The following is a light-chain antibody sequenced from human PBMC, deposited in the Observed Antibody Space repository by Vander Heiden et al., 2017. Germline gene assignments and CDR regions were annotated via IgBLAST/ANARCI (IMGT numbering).Light chain of an antibody. CDR2: GAS. CDR1: QSVTSQY. Sequence: EIVLTQSPGTLSLSPGERATLSCRASQSVTSQYLAWYQQKPGQAPSLLISGASSRATGIPDRFSGSGSGTEFTLTISRLEPEDFAVYYCQQYGSSPRTFGPGTKVDIK. J-gene: IGKJ3*01. V-gene: IGKV3-20*01. CDR3: QQYGSSPRT.